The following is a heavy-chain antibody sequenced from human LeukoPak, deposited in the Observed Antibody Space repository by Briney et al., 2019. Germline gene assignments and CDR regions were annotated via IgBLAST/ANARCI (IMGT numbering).Heavy chain of an antibody. CDR1: GGTFSSYA. Sequence: GASVKVSCKASGGTFSSYAISRVRQAPGQGLEWMGGIIPIFGAANYAQKFQGRVTITTDESTSTAYMELSSLRSEDTAVYYCARDHGSGEIDYWGQGTLVTVSS. D-gene: IGHD3-10*01. CDR3: ARDHGSGEIDY. CDR2: IIPIFGAA. V-gene: IGHV1-69*05. J-gene: IGHJ4*02.